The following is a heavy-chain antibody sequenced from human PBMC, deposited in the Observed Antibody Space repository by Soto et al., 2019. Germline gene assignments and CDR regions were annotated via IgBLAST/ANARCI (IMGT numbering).Heavy chain of an antibody. D-gene: IGHD3-3*01. CDR1: GGSISSGGYS. Sequence: QLQLQESGSGLVKPSQTLSLTCAVSGGSISSGGYSWSWIRQPPGKCLEWIGYIYHSGSTYYNPSIRSRVTISVDKCKNQVSLKVSSVTAADTAVYYCARAIGGFLGRHGMDVWCQGTTVTVSS. V-gene: IGHV4-30-2*01. J-gene: IGHJ6*02. CDR2: IYHSGST. CDR3: ARAIGGFLGRHGMDV.